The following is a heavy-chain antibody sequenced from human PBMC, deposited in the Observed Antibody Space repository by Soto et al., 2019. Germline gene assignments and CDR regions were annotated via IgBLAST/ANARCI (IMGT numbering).Heavy chain of an antibody. CDR1: GASISSGDYY. V-gene: IGHV4-30-4*01. J-gene: IGHJ6*02. Sequence: QVQLQESGSGLVKPSQTLSLTCTVSGASISSGDYYWSWIRQPPGKGLEWIGYIYYSGSTYYNPSLKSRVAMSVDTSRNQFSLKLTSVTVADTAVYYCARSASGRHDMDGWGQGTTVTVSS. D-gene: IGHD3-10*01. CDR2: IYYSGST. CDR3: ARSASGRHDMDG.